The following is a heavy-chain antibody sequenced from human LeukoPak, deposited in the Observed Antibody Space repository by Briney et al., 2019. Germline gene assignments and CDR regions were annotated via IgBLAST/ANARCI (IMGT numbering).Heavy chain of an antibody. J-gene: IGHJ4*02. V-gene: IGHV1-46*01. CDR3: RRVVLVPGGRAFDY. CDR1: GYTFSNYD. Sequence: GASLKVSCKASGYTFSNYDMHWVRQAPGQGLEWMGMINPSAGSTTYSQKFQDRVSVTRDMSTSTFYMELNRLRSEDTDVYFCRRVVLVPGGRAFDYWGQGTLVTVSS. D-gene: IGHD3-10*01. CDR2: INPSAGST.